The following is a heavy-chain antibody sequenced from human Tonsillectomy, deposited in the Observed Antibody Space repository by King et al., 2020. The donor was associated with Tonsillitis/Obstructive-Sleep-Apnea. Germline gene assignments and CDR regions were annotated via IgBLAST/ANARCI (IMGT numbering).Heavy chain of an antibody. CDR3: ASGREQLGPNYSYYYGMDV. CDR2: IWYDGRNK. CDR1: GFTFSRYG. D-gene: IGHD6-6*01. J-gene: IGHJ6*02. Sequence: VQLVESGGGVVQPGRSLRLSCAASGFTFSRYGMHWVRQAPGKGLEWVAVIWYDGRNKYYADSVKGRFTISRDNSKNTLYLQMNSLRADDTAVYYCASGREQLGPNYSYYYGMDVWGQGTTVTVSS. V-gene: IGHV3-33*01.